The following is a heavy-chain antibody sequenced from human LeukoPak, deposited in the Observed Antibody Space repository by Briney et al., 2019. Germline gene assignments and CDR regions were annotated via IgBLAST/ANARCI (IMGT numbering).Heavy chain of an antibody. Sequence: PSETLSLTCTVSGGSISSYYWSWIRQPPGKGLEWIGYIYYSGSTNYNPSLKSRVTISVDTSKNQFSLKLSSVTAADTAVYYCARDLNRVNYYDSSGYYTYFDYWGQGTLVTVSS. D-gene: IGHD3-22*01. V-gene: IGHV4-59*12. J-gene: IGHJ4*02. CDR2: IYYSGST. CDR3: ARDLNRVNYYDSSGYYTYFDY. CDR1: GGSISSYY.